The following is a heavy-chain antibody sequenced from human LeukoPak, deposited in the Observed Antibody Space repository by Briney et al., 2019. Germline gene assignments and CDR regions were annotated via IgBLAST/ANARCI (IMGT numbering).Heavy chain of an antibody. J-gene: IGHJ3*02. CDR3: AKSIVGATGDAFDI. CDR2: ISFDGSNK. D-gene: IGHD1-26*01. V-gene: IGHV3-30*18. Sequence: GSLRLSCAASGFTFSSYGMHWVRQAPGKGLEWVAVISFDGSNKYYADSVKGRFTISRDNSKNTLYLQMNSLRAEDTAVYYCAKSIVGATGDAFDIWGQGTMVTVSS. CDR1: GFTFSSYG.